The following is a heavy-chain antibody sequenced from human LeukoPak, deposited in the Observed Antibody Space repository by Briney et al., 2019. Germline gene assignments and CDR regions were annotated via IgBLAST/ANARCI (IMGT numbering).Heavy chain of an antibody. V-gene: IGHV1-18*01. D-gene: IGHD3-22*01. CDR2: ISAYNGNT. J-gene: IGHJ4*02. CDR1: GYTFTSYG. CDR3: ARVRMIPPVGYFDY. Sequence: ASVTVSCKASGYTFTSYGISWVRQAPGQGLEWMGWISAYNGNTNYAQKLQGRVTTTTDTSTSTAYMELRSLRSDDTAVYYCARVRMIPPVGYFDYWGQGTLVTVSS.